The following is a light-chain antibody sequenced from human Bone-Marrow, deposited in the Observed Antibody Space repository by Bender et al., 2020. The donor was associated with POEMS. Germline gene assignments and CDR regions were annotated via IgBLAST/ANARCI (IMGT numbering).Light chain of an antibody. CDR1: SSDIGTNY. V-gene: IGLV1-47*01. CDR2: RNS. J-gene: IGLJ3*02. CDR3: CSYAGYYTV. Sequence: QSVLTQPPSASGTPGQRVTISCSTSSSDIGTNYVYWYQQFPGTAPKLLIYRNSQRPSGVPDRFSGSKSGNTASLTISGLQAEDEADYYCCSYAGYYTVFGGWTELTVL.